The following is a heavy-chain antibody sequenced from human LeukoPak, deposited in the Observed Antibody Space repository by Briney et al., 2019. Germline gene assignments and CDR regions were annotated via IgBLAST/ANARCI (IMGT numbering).Heavy chain of an antibody. D-gene: IGHD1-26*01. Sequence: SETPSLTCTVSGYSITRAYNWGWIRQSPEKGLEWIASISHAGDTYYNPSLKSRVTISVDTSKNLFSLTLASVTAPDTAVYFCARGEVGEFDHWGQGTLVTVSS. CDR1: GYSITRAYN. CDR3: ARGEVGEFDH. J-gene: IGHJ4*02. V-gene: IGHV4-38-2*02. CDR2: ISHAGDT.